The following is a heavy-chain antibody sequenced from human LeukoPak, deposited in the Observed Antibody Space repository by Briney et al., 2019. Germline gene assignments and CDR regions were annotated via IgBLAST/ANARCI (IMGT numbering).Heavy chain of an antibody. CDR3: ARVPRIAISGNYYYYMDV. CDR1: GGSISSYY. CDR2: IYTSGNT. J-gene: IGHJ6*03. Sequence: PSETLSLTCTVSGGSISSYYWSWIRQPAGKGLEWIWRIYTSGNTNYNPSLKSRVTMSVDTSKNQFSLKLSSVTAADTAVYYCARVPRIAISGNYYYYMDVWGNGTTVTVSS. D-gene: IGHD3-3*01. V-gene: IGHV4-4*07.